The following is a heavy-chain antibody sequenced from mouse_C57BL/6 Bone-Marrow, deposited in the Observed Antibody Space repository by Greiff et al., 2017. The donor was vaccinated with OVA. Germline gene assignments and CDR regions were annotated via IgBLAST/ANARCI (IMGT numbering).Heavy chain of an antibody. V-gene: IGHV1-82*01. Sequence: VQGVESGPELVKPGASVKISCKASGYAFSSSWMNWVKQRPGKGLEWIGRIYPGDGDTNYNGKFKGKATLTADKSSSTAYMQLSSLTSEDSAVYFCAGFYYYAMDYWGQGTSVTVSS. J-gene: IGHJ4*01. CDR1: GYAFSSSW. CDR3: AGFYYYAMDY. CDR2: IYPGDGDT.